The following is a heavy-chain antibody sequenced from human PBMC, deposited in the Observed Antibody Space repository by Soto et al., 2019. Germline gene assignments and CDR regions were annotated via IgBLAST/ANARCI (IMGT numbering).Heavy chain of an antibody. CDR1: GFGFTNSW. D-gene: IGHD2-2*01. CDR2: IKSKNDGGTT. CDR3: TSAGQYCTNTTCKAY. V-gene: IGHV3-15*07. Sequence: PGGSLRLSCAASGFGFTNSWMNWVRQAPGRGLEWVGRIKSKNDGGTTDYAAPVQGRFTISRDDSKTTIYLQMNSLRTEDPAVYYCTSAGQYCTNTTCKAYWGQGTPVTVSS. J-gene: IGHJ4*02.